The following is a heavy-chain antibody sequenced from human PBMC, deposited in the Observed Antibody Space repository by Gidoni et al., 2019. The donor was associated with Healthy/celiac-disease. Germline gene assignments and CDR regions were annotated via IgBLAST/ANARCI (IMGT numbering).Heavy chain of an antibody. D-gene: IGHD6-19*01. CDR1: GFTFSSYG. Sequence: QVQLVESGGGVVQTGRSLRLSCAASGFTFSSYGMHWVRQAPGKGLEWVAVISYDGSNKYYADSVKGRFTISRDNSKNTLYLQMNSLRAEDTAVYYCAKTVRQWLVVYWFDPWGQGTLVTVSS. V-gene: IGHV3-30*18. J-gene: IGHJ5*02. CDR2: ISYDGSNK. CDR3: AKTVRQWLVVYWFDP.